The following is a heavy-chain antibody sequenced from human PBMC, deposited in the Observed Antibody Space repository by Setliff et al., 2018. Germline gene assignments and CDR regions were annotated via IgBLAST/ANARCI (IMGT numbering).Heavy chain of an antibody. CDR1: GGSISTDHYY. D-gene: IGHD2-8*01. CDR3: AREDGPNYYYYYMDI. Sequence: SETLSLTCAASGGSISTDHYYWGWIRQPPGKGLEWIGHIQTSGTTNYNPSLKSRVTISVDTSKNQFSLKLSAVTAADTAVYFCAREDGPNYYYYYMDIWGKGTTVTVSS. J-gene: IGHJ6*03. V-gene: IGHV4-61*09. CDR2: IQTSGTT.